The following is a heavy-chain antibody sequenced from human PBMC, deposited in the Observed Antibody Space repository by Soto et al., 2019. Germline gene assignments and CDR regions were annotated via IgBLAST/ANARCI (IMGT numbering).Heavy chain of an antibody. D-gene: IGHD2-2*01. CDR2: IYYSGST. J-gene: IGHJ6*02. CDR3: ARAQVVPAAMRWISYYYGMDV. Sequence: SETLSLTCTVSGGSISSGGYYWSWIRQHPGKGLEWIGYIYYSGSTYYNPSLKSRVTISVDTSKNQFSLKLSSVTAADTAVYYCARAQVVPAAMRWISYYYGMDVWGQGTTVTVSS. V-gene: IGHV4-31*03. CDR1: GGSISSGGYY.